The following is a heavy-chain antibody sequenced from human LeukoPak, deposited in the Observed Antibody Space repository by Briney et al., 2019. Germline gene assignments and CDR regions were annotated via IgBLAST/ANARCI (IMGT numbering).Heavy chain of an antibody. CDR3: ARPFGVPAKLFANWFDP. D-gene: IGHD2-2*01. Sequence: PGGSLRLSCEASGFTFSTNYMTWVRQAPGKGLEWVAVISYDGSNKYYADSVKGRFTISRDNSKNTLYLQMNSLRAEDTAVYYCARPFGVPAKLFANWFDPWGQGTLVTVSS. V-gene: IGHV3-30-3*01. CDR2: ISYDGSNK. J-gene: IGHJ5*02. CDR1: GFTFSTNY.